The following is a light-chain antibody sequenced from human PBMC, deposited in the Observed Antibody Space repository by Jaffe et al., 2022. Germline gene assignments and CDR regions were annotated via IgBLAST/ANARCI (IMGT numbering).Light chain of an antibody. Sequence: DVVMTQSPLSLPVTLGQPASISCRSSQSLVHSDGNTYLNWFQQRPGQSPRRLIYKVSNRDSGVPDRFSGSGSGTDFTLKISRVEAEDVGVYYCMQGTHWPPWSAFGPGTKVDIK. CDR1: QSLVHSDGNTY. CDR3: MQGTHWPPWSA. CDR2: KVS. J-gene: IGKJ3*01. V-gene: IGKV2-30*02.